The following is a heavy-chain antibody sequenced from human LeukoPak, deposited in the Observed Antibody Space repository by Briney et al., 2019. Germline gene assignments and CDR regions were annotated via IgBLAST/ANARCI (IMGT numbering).Heavy chain of an antibody. V-gene: IGHV4-39*02. CDR2: IYYSGST. CDR1: GGSISSSRYY. J-gene: IGHJ4*02. D-gene: IGHD4-17*01. CDR3: ARETYGDYRGDY. Sequence: PSETLSLTCTVSGGSISSSRYYWGWIRQPPGKGLEWIGSIYYSGSTYYNPSLKSRVTISVDTSKNQFSLKLSSVTAADTAVYYCARETYGDYRGDYWGQGTLVTVSS.